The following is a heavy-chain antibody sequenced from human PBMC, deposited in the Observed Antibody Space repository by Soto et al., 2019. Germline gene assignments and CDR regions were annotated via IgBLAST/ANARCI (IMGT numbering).Heavy chain of an antibody. D-gene: IGHD1-7*01. CDR1: RFTFSNYA. CDR2: ISATGAST. Sequence: EVQLMESGGGLVQPGGSLRLSCAASRFTFSNYAMTWVRQAPGRGLEWVSGISATGASTYYADSVKGRFTISRDNSKKTVSLQMHNLRVADTAVYYCAKDKNWNYGVDSWGQGTLVTVSS. J-gene: IGHJ4*02. V-gene: IGHV3-23*01. CDR3: AKDKNWNYGVDS.